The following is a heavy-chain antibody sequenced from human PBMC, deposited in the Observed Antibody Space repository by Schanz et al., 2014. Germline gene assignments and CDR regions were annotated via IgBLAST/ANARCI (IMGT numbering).Heavy chain of an antibody. CDR2: IWYDGNNK. D-gene: IGHD5-12*01. CDR1: GFAFNNYG. V-gene: IGHV3-33*01. J-gene: IGHJ6*03. CDR3: ARGGSSGYDFSIYYMDV. Sequence: QVQLAESGGGVVQPGRSLRLSCAASGFAFNNYGMHWVRQAPGKGLEWVAIIWYDGNNKKYADSVKGRFTISRDNFKNTLCLQMNSLRAEDAAADYCARGGSSGYDFSIYYMDVWGKGTTVTVSS.